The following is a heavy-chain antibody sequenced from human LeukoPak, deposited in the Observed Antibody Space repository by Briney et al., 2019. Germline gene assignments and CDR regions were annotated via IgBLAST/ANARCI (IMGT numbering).Heavy chain of an antibody. J-gene: IGHJ5*02. CDR2: MNPNSGNT. D-gene: IGHD3-3*01. CDR1: GYTFTSYD. CDR3: ARGHNYDFWSGYPKFDP. V-gene: IGHV1-8*01. Sequence: ASVKVSCTASGYTFTSYDINWVRQATGQGLEWMGWMNPNSGNTGYAQTFQGRVTMTRNTSISTAYMELSSLRSEATAVYYCARGHNYDFWSGYPKFDPWGQGTLVTVSS.